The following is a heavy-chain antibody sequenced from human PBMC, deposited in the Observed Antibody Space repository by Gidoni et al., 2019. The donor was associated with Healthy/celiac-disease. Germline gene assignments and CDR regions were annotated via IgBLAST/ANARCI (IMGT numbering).Heavy chain of an antibody. CDR3: ARVGAITEPSILYYYYGMDV. CDR2: IIPIFGTA. J-gene: IGHJ6*02. CDR1: GGTFSSYA. V-gene: IGHV1-69*01. D-gene: IGHD2-21*01. Sequence: QVQLVQSGAEVKKPGSSVKVSCKASGGTFSSYAISWVRQAPGQGLEWMGGIIPIFGTANYAQKFQGRVTITADESTSTAYMELSSLRSEDTAVYYCARVGAITEPSILYYYYGMDVWGQGTTVTVSS.